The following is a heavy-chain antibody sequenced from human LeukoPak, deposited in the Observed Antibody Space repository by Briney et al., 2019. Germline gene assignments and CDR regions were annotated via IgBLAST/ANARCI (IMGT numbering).Heavy chain of an antibody. D-gene: IGHD3-9*01. J-gene: IGHJ3*02. CDR1: GFTFRSYA. V-gene: IGHV3-23*01. CDR3: AKEGGYDILSGYPIDAFDI. CDR2: IYGRGGST. Sequence: GGSLRLSCADSGFTFRSYAMNWGRPAPGKGLERVSSIYGRGGSTYYADSVRGGFTISRDNSKNTLYLQMNSMRAEYTGVYYCAKEGGYDILSGYPIDAFDIWGQVTMVTVSS.